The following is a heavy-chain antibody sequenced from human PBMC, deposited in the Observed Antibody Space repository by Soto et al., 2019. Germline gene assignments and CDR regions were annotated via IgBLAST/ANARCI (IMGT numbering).Heavy chain of an antibody. J-gene: IGHJ1*01. CDR2: ISSSSRHI. CDR1: GFTFSSYS. V-gene: IGHV3-21*01. D-gene: IGHD3-16*01. Sequence: EVQLVESGGGLVKPGGSLRLSCAASGFTFSSYSMNWVRQAPGKGLEWVSSISSSSRHIDYADSVKGRFGIPRAHAKNSLYLQMNSLRAADTATSFCARDPSDQWGPDQYFPHWGQGTLVAVSS. CDR3: ARDPSDQWGPDQYFPH.